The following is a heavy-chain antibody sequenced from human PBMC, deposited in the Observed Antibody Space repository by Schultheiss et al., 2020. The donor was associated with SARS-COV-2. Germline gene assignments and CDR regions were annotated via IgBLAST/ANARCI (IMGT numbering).Heavy chain of an antibody. CDR1: GFTFSSYA. V-gene: IGHV3-30*04. CDR3: TKDAQSFGEAPNWFDP. D-gene: IGHD3-10*01. Sequence: GGSLRLSCAASGFTFSSYAMHWVRQAPGNGLEWVAVISYDGSNKYYADSVSGRFTISKDNSRDTVYLQVNSLRPDDTAMYYCTKDAQSFGEAPNWFDPWGQGTLVTVSS. CDR2: ISYDGSNK. J-gene: IGHJ5*02.